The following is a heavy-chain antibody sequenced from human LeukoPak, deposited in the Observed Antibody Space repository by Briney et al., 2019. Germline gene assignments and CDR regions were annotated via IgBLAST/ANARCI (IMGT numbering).Heavy chain of an antibody. D-gene: IGHD2/OR15-2a*01. V-gene: IGHV4-59*08. CDR2: IYYSGST. CDR3: ARHPTEYYFDY. CDR1: GGSISSYY. J-gene: IGHJ4*02. Sequence: SETLSLTCTVSGGSISSYYWSWIRQPPGKGLERIGYIYYSGSTSYNPSLKSRVTISVDTSKNQFSLKLSSVTAADTAVYYCARHPTEYYFDYWGQGTLATVSS.